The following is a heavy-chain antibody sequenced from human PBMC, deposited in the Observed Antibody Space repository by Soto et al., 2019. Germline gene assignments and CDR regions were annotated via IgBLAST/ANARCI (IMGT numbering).Heavy chain of an antibody. J-gene: IGHJ4*02. V-gene: IGHV3-7*03. Sequence: VGSLRLSCTASGFTFSSYWMSWVRQAPGKGLGWVANIKEDGSGKYYVDSVKGRFSISRDNARNSLYLQMNSLRVEDTAVYYCVRVGRLGGYWGQGALVTVSS. CDR2: IKEDGSGK. CDR1: GFTFSSYW. CDR3: VRVGRLGGY. D-gene: IGHD3-16*01.